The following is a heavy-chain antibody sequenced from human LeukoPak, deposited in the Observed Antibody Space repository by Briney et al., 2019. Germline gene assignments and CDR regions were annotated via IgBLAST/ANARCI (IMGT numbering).Heavy chain of an antibody. CDR1: GGSISGYY. Sequence: SETLSLTCTVSGGSISGYYWSWIRQPPGKGLEWIGEINHSGSTNYNPSLKSRVTISVDTSKNQFSLKLSSVTAADTAVYYCARGNPMDVWGKGTTVTVSS. CDR3: ARGNPMDV. V-gene: IGHV4-34*01. J-gene: IGHJ6*03. CDR2: INHSGST.